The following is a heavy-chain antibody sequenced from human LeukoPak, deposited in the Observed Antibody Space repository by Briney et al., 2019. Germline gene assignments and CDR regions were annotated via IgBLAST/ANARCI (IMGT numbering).Heavy chain of an antibody. D-gene: IGHD2-8*01. CDR2: IYHSGST. CDR1: GGSISSGGYS. Sequence: MPSETLSLTCAVSGGSISSGGYSWSWIRQPPGKGLEWIGYIYHSGSTYYNPSLKSRVTISVDRSKNQFSLKLSSVTAADTAVYCCARTKLFFDYWGQGTLVTVSS. V-gene: IGHV4-30-2*01. J-gene: IGHJ4*02. CDR3: ARTKLFFDY.